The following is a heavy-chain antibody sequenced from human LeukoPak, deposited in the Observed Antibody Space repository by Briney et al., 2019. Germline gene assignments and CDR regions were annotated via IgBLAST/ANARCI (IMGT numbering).Heavy chain of an antibody. CDR2: IHYSGST. Sequence: SETLSLTCTVSGGSIISHYWSWIRQAPGKGLEWIGKIHYSGSTYYNPSLESRVTISVDMSKNQFSLKLRSVTAADTAMYYCARWVQKYSYHYMDVWGKGTTVTVSS. D-gene: IGHD1-1*01. V-gene: IGHV4-59*11. CDR1: GGSIISHY. CDR3: ARWVQKYSYHYMDV. J-gene: IGHJ6*03.